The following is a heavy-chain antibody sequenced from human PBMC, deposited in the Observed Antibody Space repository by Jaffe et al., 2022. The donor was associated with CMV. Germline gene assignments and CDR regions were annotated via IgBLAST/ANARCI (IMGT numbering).Heavy chain of an antibody. CDR3: VRHLTYASSTPYSDY. V-gene: IGHV5-51*01. Sequence: EVELVQSGAEVKKPGESLRISCKASGYSFTSYWIGWVRQMPGKGLEWMGIIFPDDSDTRYSPSFQGQVTISADKSITTAYLQWSSLRASDTAMYYCVRHLTYASSTPYSDYWGQGTRVTVAS. CDR1: GYSFTSYW. D-gene: IGHD3-9*01. CDR2: IFPDDSDT. J-gene: IGHJ4*02.